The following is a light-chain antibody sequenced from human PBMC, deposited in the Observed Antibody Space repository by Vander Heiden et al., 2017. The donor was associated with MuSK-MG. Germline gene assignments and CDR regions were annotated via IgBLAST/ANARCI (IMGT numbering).Light chain of an antibody. J-gene: IGLJ3*02. CDR3: CSCGRGSTWV. CDR2: EGS. Sequence: QSALTQPAPVSRSPGQSITISCTGTSSDIGSCNLVSWYQHPPGKAPKLIVYEGSKRPSGVSNRFSGSKSGNTASLTISGLQAEDEADYYCCSCGRGSTWVFGGGTNLTVL. CDR1: SSDIGSCNL. V-gene: IGLV2-23*01.